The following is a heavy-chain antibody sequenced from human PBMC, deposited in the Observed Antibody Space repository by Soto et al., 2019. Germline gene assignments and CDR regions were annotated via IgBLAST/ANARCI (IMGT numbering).Heavy chain of an antibody. V-gene: IGHV4-59*01. J-gene: IGHJ4*02. CDR2: IYFNGNT. Sequence: XGTLYLTCTVSAGSFSKYYWTWIRQPPGKGLEWIGYIYFNGNTKYNPSLEGRLTISIDTSKKEFSLKLTSVTAADAAVYYCASVTFGGIVLAHWGQGTLVTVSS. CDR1: AGSFSKYY. D-gene: IGHD3-16*01. CDR3: ASVTFGGIVLAH.